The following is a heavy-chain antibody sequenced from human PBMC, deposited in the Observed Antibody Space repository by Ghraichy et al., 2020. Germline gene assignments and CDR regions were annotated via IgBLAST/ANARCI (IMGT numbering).Heavy chain of an antibody. J-gene: IGHJ4*02. D-gene: IGHD1-1*01. V-gene: IGHV4-34*01. Sequence: SETLSLTCAVYGGSFSGYYWSWIRQPPGKGLEWIGEINHSGSTNYNPSLKSRVTISVDTSKNQFSLKLSSVTAADTAVYYCARGGYSTGTVMVLRGGNLDYWGQGTLVTVSS. CDR1: GGSFSGYY. CDR2: INHSGST. CDR3: ARGGYSTGTVMVLRGGNLDY.